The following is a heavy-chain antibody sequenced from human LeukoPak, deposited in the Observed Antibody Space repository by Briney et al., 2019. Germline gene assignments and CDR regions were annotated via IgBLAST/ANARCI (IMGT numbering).Heavy chain of an antibody. CDR3: ARDRYYYGSGSYPYMDV. CDR1: GGSISSGSYY. V-gene: IGHV4-61*02. CDR2: IYTSGST. Sequence: SQTLSLTCTVSGGSISSGSYYWSWIRQPAGKGLEWIGRIYTSGSTNYNPSLKSRVTISVDTSKNQFSLKVSSVTAADTAVYYCARDRYYYGSGSYPYMDVWGKGTTVTISS. D-gene: IGHD3-10*01. J-gene: IGHJ6*03.